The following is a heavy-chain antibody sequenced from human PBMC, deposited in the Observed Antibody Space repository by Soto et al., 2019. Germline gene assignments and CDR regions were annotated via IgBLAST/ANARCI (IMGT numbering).Heavy chain of an antibody. J-gene: IGHJ4*02. CDR3: ARHKMATTLIPDY. V-gene: IGHV5-51*01. CDR2: IYTGASDT. CDR1: GYSFTSYW. D-gene: IGHD5-12*01. Sequence: PGESLKISCKGSGYSFTSYWIGWVRQIPGKGLEWMGLIYTGASDTRYSPSFQGQVTISADKSISTSYLQWSSLKASDTGMYYCARHKMATTLIPDYWGQGTRVTVSS.